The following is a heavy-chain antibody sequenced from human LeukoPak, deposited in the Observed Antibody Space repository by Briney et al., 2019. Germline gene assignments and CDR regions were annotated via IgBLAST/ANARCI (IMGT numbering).Heavy chain of an antibody. J-gene: IGHJ3*02. CDR2: IYQTGST. V-gene: IGHV4-38-2*02. CDR1: GYSISSGYY. Sequence: SETLSLTCTVSGYSISSGYYWGWIRQPPGKGLEWIGNIYQTGSTYYNPSLKSRVTVSLDTSKNQFSLKLSSVTAADTAVYYCARTWTPGGDAFDIWGQGTMVIVSS. CDR3: ARTWTPGGDAFDI. D-gene: IGHD3/OR15-3a*01.